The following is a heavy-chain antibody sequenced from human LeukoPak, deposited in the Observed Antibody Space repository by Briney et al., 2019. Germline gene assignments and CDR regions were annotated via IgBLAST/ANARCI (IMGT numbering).Heavy chain of an antibody. J-gene: IGHJ5*02. CDR2: MNPNSGNT. Sequence: ASVKVSCKASGYTFTSYDINWVRQATGQGLGWMGWMNPNSGNTGYAQKFQGRVTMTRNTSISTAYMELSSLRSEDTAVYYCARRGSYYDFWSGYRINWFDPWGQGTLVTVSS. D-gene: IGHD3-3*01. V-gene: IGHV1-8*01. CDR1: GYTFTSYD. CDR3: ARRGSYYDFWSGYRINWFDP.